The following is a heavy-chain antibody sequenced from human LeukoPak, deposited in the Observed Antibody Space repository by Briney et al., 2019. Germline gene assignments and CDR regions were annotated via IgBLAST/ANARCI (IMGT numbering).Heavy chain of an antibody. V-gene: IGHV3-23*01. Sequence: GGSLRLSCAASGFTLRNYAMSWVRQAPGKGLEWVSAIIDSGGNTYYADSVRGRFTISRDNSKNTLYLQMNSLRAEDTAVYYCAKSDSSSSASDWGQGTLVTVSS. CDR2: IIDSGGNT. CDR1: GFTLRNYA. CDR3: AKSDSSSSASD. D-gene: IGHD6-6*01. J-gene: IGHJ4*02.